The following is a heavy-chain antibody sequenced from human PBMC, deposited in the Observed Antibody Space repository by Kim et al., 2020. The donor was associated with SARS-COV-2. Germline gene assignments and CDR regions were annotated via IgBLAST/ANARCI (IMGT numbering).Heavy chain of an antibody. CDR2: IYSGGST. J-gene: IGHJ4*02. V-gene: IGHV3-53*01. Sequence: GGSLRLSCAASGFSVSHNNMAWVRQAPGKGLEWVSAIYSGGSTFHADSVGGRFTISRDNSRSTLYLQMNSLRADDTAVYYCAREGLSSGDGWGFDHWGQG. D-gene: IGHD5-12*01. CDR3: AREGLSSGDGWGFDH. CDR1: GFSVSHNN.